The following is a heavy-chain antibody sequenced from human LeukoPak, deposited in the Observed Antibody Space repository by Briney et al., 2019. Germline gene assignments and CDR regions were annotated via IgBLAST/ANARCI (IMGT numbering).Heavy chain of an antibody. CDR1: GGSISTYY. Sequence: SETLSLTCTVSGGSISTYYWSWMRQPPGRGLEWIGYIYYSGRTNHNPSLQSRVTISEDTSKNQFSLKLNSVTAADTAVYYCARGGVPGGFYGSFDYWGQGTRVSVSS. J-gene: IGHJ4*02. CDR2: IYYSGRT. V-gene: IGHV4-59*01. D-gene: IGHD3-3*01. CDR3: ARGGVPGGFYGSFDY.